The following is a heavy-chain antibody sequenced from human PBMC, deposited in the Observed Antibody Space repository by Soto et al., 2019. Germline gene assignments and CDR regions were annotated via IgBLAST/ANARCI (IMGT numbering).Heavy chain of an antibody. CDR2: IYYSGST. CDR3: ATGGYCSGGSCYNYDY. D-gene: IGHD2-15*01. CDR1: GGSISSGGYY. V-gene: IGHV4-31*03. J-gene: IGHJ4*02. Sequence: SETLSLTCTVSGGSISSGGYYWSWILQHPGKGLEWIGYIYYSGSTYYNPSLKSRVTISVDTSKNQFSLKLSSVTAADTAVYYCATGGYCSGGSCYNYDYWGQGTLVTVSS.